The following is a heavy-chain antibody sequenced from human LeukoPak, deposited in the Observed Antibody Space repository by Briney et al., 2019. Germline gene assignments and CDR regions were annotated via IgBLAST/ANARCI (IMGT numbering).Heavy chain of an antibody. V-gene: IGHV3-30*18. CDR3: AKEGNYYDSSGYYRSYYFDY. D-gene: IGHD3-22*01. CDR2: ISYDGSKK. J-gene: IGHJ4*02. CDR1: GFTFSSYA. Sequence: GGSLRLSCAAAGFTFSSYAMHWVRQAPGKGLEWVAVISYDGSKKYYADSVKGRFTISRDNSKNTLDLQMNSLRAEDTAVYYCAKEGNYYDSSGYYRSYYFDYWGQGTLVTVSS.